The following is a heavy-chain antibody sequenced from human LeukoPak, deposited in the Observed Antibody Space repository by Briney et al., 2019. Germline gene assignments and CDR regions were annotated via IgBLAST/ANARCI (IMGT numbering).Heavy chain of an antibody. Sequence: SETLSLTCTVSGGSLSGRGYYWGWIRQPPGKGLEWFATISYSGDTYYNPSLKTQVTVSIDTSKNQFSLKLSSVTAADTAVYFCVSVHCSGNFCYGDSWGRGTLVIVSS. V-gene: IGHV4-39*01. CDR3: VSVHCSGNFCYGDS. CDR1: GGSLSGRGYY. J-gene: IGHJ4*02. CDR2: ISYSGDT. D-gene: IGHD2-15*01.